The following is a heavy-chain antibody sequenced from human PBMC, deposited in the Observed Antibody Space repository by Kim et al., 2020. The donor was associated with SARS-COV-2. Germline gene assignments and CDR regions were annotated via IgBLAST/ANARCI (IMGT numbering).Heavy chain of an antibody. CDR2: INMNSGST. CDR3: AKSTVTPYADAFDF. Sequence: ASVKVSCKASDFKSSLEALAWVRHAPGRGLEWMGLINMNSGSTKFSQNFQGRITLTIDMATVTVKLQLRGLRSDDTAVYYCAKSTVTPYADAFDFWGQGTQVTVSS. CDR1: DFKSSLEA. J-gene: IGHJ4*02. V-gene: IGHV1-18*01. D-gene: IGHD2-21*02.